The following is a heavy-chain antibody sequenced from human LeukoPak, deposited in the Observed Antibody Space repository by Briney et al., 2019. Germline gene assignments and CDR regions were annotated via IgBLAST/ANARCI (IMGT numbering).Heavy chain of an antibody. Sequence: PGGSLRLSCAASGFTFSSYAMHWVRQAPGKGLEWVAVISYDGSNKYYADSVKGRFTISRDNSKNTLYLQMNSLRAEDTAVYYCAGSGLGDWGQGTLVTVSS. J-gene: IGHJ4*02. CDR1: GFTFSSYA. CDR2: ISYDGSNK. D-gene: IGHD3-10*01. V-gene: IGHV3-30*04. CDR3: AGSGLGD.